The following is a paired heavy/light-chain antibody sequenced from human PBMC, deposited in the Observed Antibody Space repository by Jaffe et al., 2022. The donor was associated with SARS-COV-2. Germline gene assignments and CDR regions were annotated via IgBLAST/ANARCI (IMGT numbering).Light chain of an antibody. CDR3: QKYYSVPPFT. V-gene: IGKV1-27*01. Sequence: DIQMTQSPSSLSASVGERVTITCRASQGISNSLAWYQQKPGKVPKLLIYGASTLQSGVPSRFSGSGSGTDFTLTISSLQPEDVATYYCQKYYSVPPFTFGPGTKVDIK. CDR2: GAS. J-gene: IGKJ3*01. CDR1: QGISNS.
Heavy chain of an antibody. V-gene: IGHV3-7*01. CDR2: IKKDGSDK. Sequence: EVQLVESGGGLVQPGGSLRLSCAASGFTFDDYAMHWVRQAPGKGLEWVANIKKDGSDKYYVDSVRGRFTISRDNAKHSLYLQMNSLTAGDTAMYYCAMRLRAGFSYGAPYDYWGRGALVTVSS. D-gene: IGHD5-18*01. J-gene: IGHJ4*02. CDR1: GFTFDDYA. CDR3: AMRLRAGFSYGAPYDY.